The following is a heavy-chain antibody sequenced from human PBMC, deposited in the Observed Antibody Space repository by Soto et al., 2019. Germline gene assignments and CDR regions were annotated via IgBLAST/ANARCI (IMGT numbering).Heavy chain of an antibody. D-gene: IGHD2-2*01. J-gene: IGHJ4*02. CDR1: GGTFSSYT. CDR3: ARSRYCSSTSCYLGDY. Sequence: SVKVSCKASGGTFSSYTISWVRQAPGQGLEWMGRIIPILGIANYAQKLQGRVTITADKSTSTAYMELSSLRSEDTAVYYCARSRYCSSTSCYLGDYWGQGTLVTVSS. CDR2: IIPILGIA. V-gene: IGHV1-69*02.